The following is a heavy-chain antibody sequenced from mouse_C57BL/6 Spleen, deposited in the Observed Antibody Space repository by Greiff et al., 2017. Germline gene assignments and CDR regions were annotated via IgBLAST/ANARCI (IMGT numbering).Heavy chain of an antibody. J-gene: IGHJ1*03. V-gene: IGHV1-52*01. D-gene: IGHD1-1*01. CDR1: GYTFTSYW. CDR3: ARPTTYGSSYGWYYDV. CDR2: IDPSDSET. Sequence: QVQLQQPGAELVRPGSSVKLSCKASGYTFTSYWMHWVKQRPIQGLEWIGNIDPSDSETHYTQKFKDKATLTVDKSSSTAYMQLSSLTSEDSAVYYCARPTTYGSSYGWYYDVWGTGTTVTVSS.